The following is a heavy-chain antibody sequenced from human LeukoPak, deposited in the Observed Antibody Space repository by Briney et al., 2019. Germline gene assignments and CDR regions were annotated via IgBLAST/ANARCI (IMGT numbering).Heavy chain of an antibody. V-gene: IGHV3-23*01. Sequence: GGSLRLSCAASGFTFKSYDMTWVRQIPGRGLEWVSSISGRGGTSYYADSVEGRFTISRDNSKNTLYLQMNSLRAEDTAVYYCAKGGWFDDWGQGTLVTVSS. CDR2: ISGRGGTS. D-gene: IGHD6-19*01. J-gene: IGHJ4*02. CDR3: AKGGWFDD. CDR1: GFTFKSYD.